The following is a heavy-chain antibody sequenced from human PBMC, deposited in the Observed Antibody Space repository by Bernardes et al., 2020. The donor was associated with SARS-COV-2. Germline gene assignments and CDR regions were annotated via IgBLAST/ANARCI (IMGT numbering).Heavy chain of an antibody. CDR1: GFSFNDYE. CDR2: IGPAGNT. Sequence: GGSLRLSCAASGFSFNDYEMHWVRQTTGSGLEWVSAIGPAGNTFYSGSVRGRFTISRDNAKDSLYLELNSLTAGDTALYYCVREEARNNKGAFDIWGQGTLVTVSS. J-gene: IGHJ3*02. V-gene: IGHV3-13*01. CDR3: VREEARNNKGAFDI. D-gene: IGHD1-20*01.